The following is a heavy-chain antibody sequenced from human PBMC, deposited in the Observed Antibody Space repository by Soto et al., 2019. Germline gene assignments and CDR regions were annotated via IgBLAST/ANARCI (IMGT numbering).Heavy chain of an antibody. V-gene: IGHV4-59*01. Sequence: SETLSLTCTVSGGPISSYYWSWIRQPPGKGLEWIGHIYHSGSTNYNPSLKSRVTISVDTSKNQFSLKLSSVTAADTAVYYCARRDTAYAFDIWDQGTMVTVSS. CDR2: IYHSGST. J-gene: IGHJ3*02. D-gene: IGHD5-18*01. CDR1: GGPISSYY. CDR3: ARRDTAYAFDI.